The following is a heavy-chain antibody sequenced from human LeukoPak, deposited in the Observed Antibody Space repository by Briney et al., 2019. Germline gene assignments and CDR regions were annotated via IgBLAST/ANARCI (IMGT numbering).Heavy chain of an antibody. V-gene: IGHV4-34*01. CDR3: ARLVAAADTGDY. D-gene: IGHD6-13*01. Sequence: SETLSLTCAVYGGSFSGYYWSWIRQPPGKGLEWIGEINHSGSTNHNPSLKSRVTISVDTSKNQFSLKPSSVTAADTAVYYCARLVAAADTGDYWGQGTLVTVSS. CDR2: INHSGST. J-gene: IGHJ4*02. CDR1: GGSFSGYY.